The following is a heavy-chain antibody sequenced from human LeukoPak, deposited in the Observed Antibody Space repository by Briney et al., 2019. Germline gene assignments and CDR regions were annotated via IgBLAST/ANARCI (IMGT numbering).Heavy chain of an antibody. V-gene: IGHV4-34*01. CDR3: ARTPGRYCSGGSCLHAFDI. CDR1: GGSFSGYY. CDR2: INHSGST. J-gene: IGHJ3*02. D-gene: IGHD2-15*01. Sequence: PSETLPLTCAVYGGSFSGYYWSWIRQPPGKGLEWIGEINHSGSTNYNPSLKSRVTISVDTSKNQFSLKLSSVTAADTAVYYCARTPGRYCSGGSCLHAFDIWGQGTMVTVSS.